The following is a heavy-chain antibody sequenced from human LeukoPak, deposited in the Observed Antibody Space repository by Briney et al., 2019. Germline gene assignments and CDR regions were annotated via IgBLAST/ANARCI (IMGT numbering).Heavy chain of an antibody. CDR2: IYPGDSDT. J-gene: IGHJ4*02. CDR3: VKNQEVYCSGGSCYPLSYDS. CDR1: GYSFPSYW. V-gene: IGHV5-51*01. D-gene: IGHD2-15*01. Sequence: GESLKISCKGLGYSFPSYWIGWVRQMSGKGLERIGIIYPGDSDTKYSPSFQGQVTISADKSINTAYLQWSSLKASDADIYYCVKNQEVYCSGGSCYPLSYDSWGQGTLVTVSS.